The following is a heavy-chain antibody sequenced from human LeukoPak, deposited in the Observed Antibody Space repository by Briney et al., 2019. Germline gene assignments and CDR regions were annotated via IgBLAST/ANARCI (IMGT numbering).Heavy chain of an antibody. Sequence: APVKVSCKASGYTFTSYDINWVRQATGQGLEWMGGMNPNSGNTGYAQKFQGRVTMTRHTSISTAYMELSSMRSEDTAVYYCARVTAGSGGSQDYYYYYMAVWGKGTTVTVSS. J-gene: IGHJ6*03. D-gene: IGHD2-15*01. CDR1: GYTFTSYD. CDR2: MNPNSGNT. V-gene: IGHV1-8*01. CDR3: ARVTAGSGGSQDYYYYYMAV.